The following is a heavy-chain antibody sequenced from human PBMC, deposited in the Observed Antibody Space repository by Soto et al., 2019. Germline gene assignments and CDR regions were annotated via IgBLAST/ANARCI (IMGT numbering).Heavy chain of an antibody. V-gene: IGHV3-33*01. CDR2: IWFDGSKK. CDR1: GFTFGRSG. Sequence: QVQMVESGGGVVQPGTSLRLSRVASGFTFGRSGMHWVRQAPGGALEWVAIIWFDGSKKYYADSVKGRLTVSRNNSKNTLYLQMDSLRGDDTAVYYCARDLNTGYIDYWGQGTLVTVSS. CDR3: ARDLNTGYIDY. D-gene: IGHD5-12*01. J-gene: IGHJ4*02.